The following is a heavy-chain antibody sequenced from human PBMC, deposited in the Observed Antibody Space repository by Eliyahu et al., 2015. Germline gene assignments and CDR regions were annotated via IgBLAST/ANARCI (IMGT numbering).Heavy chain of an antibody. CDR3: ARVGGAPLISGDRFDY. CDR1: GFTFSSYS. CDR2: ISSSSSYI. V-gene: IGHV3-21*01. J-gene: IGHJ4*02. D-gene: IGHD3-16*01. Sequence: EVQLVESGGGLVKPGGSLRLSCAASGFTFSSYSMNWVRQAPGKGLEGVSSISSSSSYIYYADSVKGRFTISRDNAKNSLYLQMNSLRAEDTAVYYCARVGGAPLISGDRFDYWGQGTLVTVSS.